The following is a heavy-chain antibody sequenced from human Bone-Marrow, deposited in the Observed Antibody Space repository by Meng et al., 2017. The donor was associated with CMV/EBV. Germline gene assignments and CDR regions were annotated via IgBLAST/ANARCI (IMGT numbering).Heavy chain of an antibody. V-gene: IGHV3-23*03. Sequence: LSLTCAASGFTFSSYAMSWVRQAPGKGLEWVAVIYSGGGTTFYADSVKGRFTISRDNSKNTLYLQMSSLRAEDTAVYYCAKLQVTELFDSWGQGALVTVSS. CDR2: IYSGGGTT. D-gene: IGHD1-14*01. CDR1: GFTFSSYA. CDR3: AKLQVTELFDS. J-gene: IGHJ4*02.